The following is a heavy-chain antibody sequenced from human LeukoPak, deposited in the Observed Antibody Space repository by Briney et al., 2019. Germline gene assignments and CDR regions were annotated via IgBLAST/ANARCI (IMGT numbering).Heavy chain of an antibody. D-gene: IGHD2-2*01. CDR1: GGSISSYY. V-gene: IGHV4-59*08. CDR3: ARRGYCSSTSGSEDLYYFDY. CDR2: IYYSGST. Sequence: PSETLSLTCTVSGGSISSYYWSWIRQPPGKGLEWIGYIYYSGSTNYNPSLKSRVTISVDTSKNQFSLKLSSVTAADTAVYYCARRGYCSSTSGSEDLYYFDYWGQGTLVTVSS. J-gene: IGHJ4*02.